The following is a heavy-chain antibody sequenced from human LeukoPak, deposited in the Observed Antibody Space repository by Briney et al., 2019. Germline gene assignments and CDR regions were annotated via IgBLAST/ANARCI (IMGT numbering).Heavy chain of an antibody. Sequence: ASVKVSCKASGYNFDTYAINWVRQAPGQGLEWMGWINPKTGHPTYAQDFTGRFAFSLDSSVNTAYLHISSLTAGDTAIYYCAKPRLTLEWWQPYYYYHFYMDVWGKGTSVTVSS. V-gene: IGHV7-4-1*01. D-gene: IGHD3-3*01. CDR1: GYNFDTYA. J-gene: IGHJ6*03. CDR2: INPKTGHP. CDR3: AKPRLTLEWWQPYYYYHFYMDV.